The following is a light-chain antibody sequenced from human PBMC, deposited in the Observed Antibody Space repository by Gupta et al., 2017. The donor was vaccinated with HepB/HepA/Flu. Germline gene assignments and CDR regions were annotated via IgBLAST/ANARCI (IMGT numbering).Light chain of an antibody. CDR3: QVWDSSRRV. J-gene: IGLJ3*02. V-gene: IGLV3-21*03. CDR1: HIGSKS. CDR2: DEL. Sequence: SYVLPQPTSVSVAPGKTARITCGGNHIGSKSVHWDQQKPAPTLLLVVDDELDRPSRTPDSSSGSNSGTTDTLTISRVEAGDDDDYYWQVWDSSRRVFGGGTKLTVL.